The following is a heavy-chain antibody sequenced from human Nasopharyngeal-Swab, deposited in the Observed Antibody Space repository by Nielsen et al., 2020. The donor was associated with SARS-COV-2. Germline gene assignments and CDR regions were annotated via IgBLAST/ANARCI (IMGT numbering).Heavy chain of an antibody. CDR2: IKQDGSEN. Sequence: GESLKISCAASGFTFSSYWMSWVRQAPGKGLEWVANIKQDGSENYYVDSVKGRFTISRDNAKNSLYLQMNSLRAEDTAVYYCAKGRNYFDYWGQGTLVTVSS. J-gene: IGHJ4*02. CDR1: GFTFSSYW. CDR3: AKGRNYFDY. V-gene: IGHV3-7*03.